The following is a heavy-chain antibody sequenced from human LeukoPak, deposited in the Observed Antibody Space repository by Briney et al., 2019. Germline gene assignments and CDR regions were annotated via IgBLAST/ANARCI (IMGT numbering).Heavy chain of an antibody. D-gene: IGHD3-10*01. CDR3: ARGLTSLLWFGERNWFDP. CDR2: INHSGST. J-gene: IGHJ5*02. CDR1: GGSFSGYY. Sequence: SETQSLTCAVYGGSFSGYYWSWIRQPPGKGLEWIGEINHSGSTNYNPSLKSRVTISVDTSKNQFSLKLSSVTAADTAVYYCARGLTSLLWFGERNWFDPWGQGTLVTVSS. V-gene: IGHV4-34*01.